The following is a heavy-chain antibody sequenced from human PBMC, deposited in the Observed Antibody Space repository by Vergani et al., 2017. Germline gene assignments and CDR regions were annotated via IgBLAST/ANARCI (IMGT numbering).Heavy chain of an antibody. J-gene: IGHJ4*02. Sequence: EGQLLESGGALVQPGGSLRLSCKASGFAFGGLAMQWIRRAPGKGLEWVASISASSASSFYADSVKGRFTISRDNSNNWLFLHMSSLRVEDTARYFCAKEHLLGYCRGDGCYSGDFSGQGTPVTVSS. CDR2: ISASSASS. V-gene: IGHV3-23*01. CDR1: GFAFGGLA. D-gene: IGHD2-15*01. CDR3: AKEHLLGYCRGDGCYSGDF.